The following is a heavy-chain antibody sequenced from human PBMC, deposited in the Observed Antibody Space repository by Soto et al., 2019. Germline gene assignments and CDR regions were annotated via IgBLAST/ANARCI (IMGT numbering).Heavy chain of an antibody. CDR2: IYFNGST. J-gene: IGHJ4*02. Sequence: QVQLRESGPGLVKPSETLSLTCTVSGGSVSSGSYYWSWIRQPPGKGLEWIGYIYFNGSTNYNPSLKSRLTISVDTSKNQFSLKLTSVTAADTAMYYCARDIRGYSRAFDYWGQGTLVTVSS. V-gene: IGHV4-61*01. D-gene: IGHD5-18*01. CDR1: GGSVSSGSYY. CDR3: ARDIRGYSRAFDY.